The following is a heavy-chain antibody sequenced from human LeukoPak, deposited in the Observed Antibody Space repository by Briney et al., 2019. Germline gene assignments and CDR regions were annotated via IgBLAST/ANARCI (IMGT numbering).Heavy chain of an antibody. CDR3: ARAGYCSSTSCYNFDY. J-gene: IGHJ4*02. CDR1: GFTFSSYA. V-gene: IGHV3-64*01. CDR2: ISSNGGST. D-gene: IGHD2-2*02. Sequence: GGSLRLSCAASGFTFSSYAMHWVRQAPGKGLEYVSAISSNGGSTYYANSVKGRFTISRDNSENTLYLQMGSLRAEDMAVYYCARAGYCSSTSCYNFDYWGQGTLVTVSS.